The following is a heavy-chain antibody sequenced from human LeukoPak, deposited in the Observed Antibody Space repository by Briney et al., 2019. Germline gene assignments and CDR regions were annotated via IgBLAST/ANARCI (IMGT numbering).Heavy chain of an antibody. J-gene: IGHJ4*02. Sequence: ASVKVSCKASGYTFISYGVSWVRQAPGQGLEWMGWISGYNGNTNYAQKFQGRLSMTTHPPTSTDYMELRSQRSDDTAVYYCARDGYYYASSGYFPDFDYWGQGTLVTVSS. V-gene: IGHV1-18*01. CDR1: GYTFISYG. D-gene: IGHD3-22*01. CDR2: ISGYNGNT. CDR3: ARDGYYYASSGYFPDFDY.